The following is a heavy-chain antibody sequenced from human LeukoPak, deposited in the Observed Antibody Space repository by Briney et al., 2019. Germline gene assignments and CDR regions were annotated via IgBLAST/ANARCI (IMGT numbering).Heavy chain of an antibody. CDR2: INPSGGRT. D-gene: IGHD3-3*01. V-gene: IGHV1-46*01. CDR1: GYTLTSYY. CDR3: ARDGRFLEWLEEVVRGYYMDV. J-gene: IGHJ6*03. Sequence: ASVKVSCKASGYTLTSYYMHWVRQAPGQGLEWKGKINPSGGRTSYTQKFQGRVTMTRDTSTSTVYMELSSLRSEDTAVYYCARDGRFLEWLEEVVRGYYMDVWGKGTTVTVSS.